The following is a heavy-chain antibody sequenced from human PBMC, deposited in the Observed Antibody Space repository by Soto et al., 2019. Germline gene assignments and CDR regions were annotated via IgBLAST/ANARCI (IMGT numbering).Heavy chain of an antibody. CDR2: ISGTGDTT. J-gene: IGHJ5*02. CDR1: GFTFSSHA. V-gene: IGHV3-23*01. Sequence: EMQLLESGGGSVQPGGSLRLSCAASGFTFSSHAMSWVRQAPGKRLEWVSTISGTGDTTYYADSVKGRFTISRDNSKNTLYLQMNGLRAEDTAIYYCAKDPYSSSFYHWFDPWGQGTLVTVSS. CDR3: AKDPYSSSFYHWFDP. D-gene: IGHD6-6*01.